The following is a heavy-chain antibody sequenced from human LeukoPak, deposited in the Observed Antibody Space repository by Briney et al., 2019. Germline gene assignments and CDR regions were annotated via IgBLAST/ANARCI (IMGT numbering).Heavy chain of an antibody. J-gene: IGHJ4*02. CDR3: ARGISGVGATSKRAFDY. CDR2: INHSGST. CDR1: GGSFSGYY. V-gene: IGHV4-34*01. D-gene: IGHD1-26*01. Sequence: PSETLSLTCAVYGGSFSGYYWSWIRQPPGKGLEWIGEINHSGSTNYNPSLKSRVTISVDTSKNQFSLKLSSVTAADTAVYYCARGISGVGATSKRAFDYWGQGTLVTASS.